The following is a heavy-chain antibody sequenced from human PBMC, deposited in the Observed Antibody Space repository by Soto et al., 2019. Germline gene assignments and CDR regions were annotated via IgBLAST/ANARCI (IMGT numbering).Heavy chain of an antibody. J-gene: IGHJ4*02. Sequence: QLQLQESGSGLVKPSQTLSLTCAVSGGSISSGGYSWSWIRQPPGKGLEWIGYIYHSGSPYYNPSPKTRLTISVDRSKHQLSLTLSSVPAADTAVYYRAAGGGPPRYYWGQGTLVTVSS. D-gene: IGHD1-26*01. CDR1: GGSISSGGYS. CDR2: IYHSGSP. V-gene: IGHV4-30-2*01. CDR3: AAGGGPPRYY.